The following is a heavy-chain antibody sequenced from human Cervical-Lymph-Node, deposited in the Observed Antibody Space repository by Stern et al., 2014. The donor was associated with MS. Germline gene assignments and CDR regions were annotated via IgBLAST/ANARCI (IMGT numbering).Heavy chain of an antibody. CDR2: ISYDGSEE. Sequence: VQLVQSGGGVVQPGRSLRLSFAASGFTFNTSVMHCVRQATGTGLEWVAVISYDGSEENFADSVKGRFTISRDNSKNTLYLQMNSLRVEDTAVYYCARGRRSRYCFSNSCYYNWFDTWGQGILVTVSS. CDR3: ARGRRSRYCFSNSCYYNWFDT. J-gene: IGHJ5*02. V-gene: IGHV3-30-3*01. CDR1: GFTFNTSV. D-gene: IGHD2-2*01.